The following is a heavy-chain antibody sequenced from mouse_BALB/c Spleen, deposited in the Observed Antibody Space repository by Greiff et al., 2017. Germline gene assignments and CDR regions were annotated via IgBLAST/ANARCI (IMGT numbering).Heavy chain of an antibody. CDR1: GFTFSSYA. V-gene: IGHV5-9-4*01. CDR2: ISSGGSYT. CDR3: ARYGNYDYYAMDY. D-gene: IGHD2-1*01. Sequence: EVQRVESGGGLVKPGGSLKLSCAASGFTFSSYAMSWVRQSPEKRLEWVAEISSGGSYTYYPDTVTGRFTISRDNAKNTLYLEMSSLRSEDTAMYYCARYGNYDYYAMDYWGQGTSVTVSS. J-gene: IGHJ4*01.